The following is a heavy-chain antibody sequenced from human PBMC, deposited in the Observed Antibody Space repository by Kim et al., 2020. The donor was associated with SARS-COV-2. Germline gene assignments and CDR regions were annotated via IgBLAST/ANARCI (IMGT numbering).Heavy chain of an antibody. J-gene: IGHJ2*01. CDR2: ISYDGSNK. Sequence: GGSLRLSCAASGFTFSSYGMHWVRQAPGKGLEWVAVISYDGSNKYYADSVKGRFTISRDNSKNTLYLQMNSLRAEDTAVYYCAKGGGGEQIPYWYFDLWGRGTLVTVSS. CDR3: AKGGGGEQIPYWYFDL. D-gene: IGHD3-16*01. V-gene: IGHV3-30*18. CDR1: GFTFSSYG.